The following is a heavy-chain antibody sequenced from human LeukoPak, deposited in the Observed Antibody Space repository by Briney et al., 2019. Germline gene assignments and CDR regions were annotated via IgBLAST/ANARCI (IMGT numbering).Heavy chain of an antibody. CDR1: SGSFSGYY. Sequence: SETLSLTCAVYSGSFSGYYWNWIRQPPGKGLEWIGEINHSGSTKYNPSLKSRVTISADTSKNQFSLKLSSVTAADTAVYYCARAKYSGRWTDYWGQGTLVTVSS. D-gene: IGHD6-13*01. CDR3: ARAKYSGRWTDY. V-gene: IGHV4-34*01. CDR2: INHSGST. J-gene: IGHJ4*02.